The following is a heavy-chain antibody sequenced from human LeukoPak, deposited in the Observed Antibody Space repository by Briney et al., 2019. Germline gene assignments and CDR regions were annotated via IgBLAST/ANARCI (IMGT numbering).Heavy chain of an antibody. J-gene: IGHJ3*02. CDR2: IYYSGST. V-gene: IGHV4-59*01. CDR3: ARGEMATTDNAFDI. CDR1: GGSISSYY. Sequence: PSETLSLTCTVSGGSISSYYWSWIRQPPGKGLEWIGYIYYSGSTNYNPSLKSRVTISVDKSKNQFSLKLSSVTAADTAVYYCARGEMATTDNAFDIWGQGTMVTVSS. D-gene: IGHD5-24*01.